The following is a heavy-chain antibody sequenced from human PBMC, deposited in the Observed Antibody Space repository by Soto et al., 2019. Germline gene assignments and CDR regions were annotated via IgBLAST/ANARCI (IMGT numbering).Heavy chain of an antibody. CDR2: MSGSSSTT. V-gene: IGHV3-23*01. CDR3: AKNQERELPRVIDF. J-gene: IGHJ4*02. CDR1: GLTFSNYA. Sequence: RGSLRLSCATSGLTFSNYAMSWVRQAPGGGLEWVSSMSGSSSTTYYADSVRGRFTISRDRSKNTLYLQMSSLRAEDTALYYCAKNQERELPRVIDFWGQGTLVTV. D-gene: IGHD1-7*01.